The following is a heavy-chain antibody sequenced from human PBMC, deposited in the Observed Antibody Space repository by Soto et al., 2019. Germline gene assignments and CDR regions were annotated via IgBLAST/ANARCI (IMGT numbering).Heavy chain of an antibody. Sequence: QLQLQESGSGLVKPSQTLSLTCAVSGGSISSGGYSWSWIRQPPGKGLEWIGYIYHSGSTYYNPSLKSRVTISVDRAKNQFSLKLSSVTAAATAVYYCARSYYDSSGSALRDWGQGTLVTVSS. CDR2: IYHSGST. J-gene: IGHJ1*01. CDR1: GGSISSGGYS. CDR3: ARSYYDSSGSALRD. D-gene: IGHD3-22*01. V-gene: IGHV4-30-2*01.